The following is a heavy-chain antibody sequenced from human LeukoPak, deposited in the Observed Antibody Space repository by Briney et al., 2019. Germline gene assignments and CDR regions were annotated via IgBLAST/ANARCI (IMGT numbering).Heavy chain of an antibody. D-gene: IGHD3-10*01. Sequence: PSETLSLTCAVYGGSFSGYYWSWIRQPPGKGLEWIGEINHSGRTNYNPSLKSRVTISVDTSKNQFSLKLSSVTAADTAVYYCARLWATTMVRGAMTKFDPWGQGTLVTVSS. CDR2: INHSGRT. CDR3: ARLWATTMVRGAMTKFDP. V-gene: IGHV4-34*01. CDR1: GGSFSGYY. J-gene: IGHJ5*02.